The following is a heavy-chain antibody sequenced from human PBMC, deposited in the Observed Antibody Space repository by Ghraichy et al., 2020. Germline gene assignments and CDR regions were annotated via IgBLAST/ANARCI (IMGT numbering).Heavy chain of an antibody. CDR1: GGSFSGHY. V-gene: IGHV4-34*01. CDR2: INHSGST. J-gene: IGHJ5*02. D-gene: IGHD3-3*01. CDR3: ARGPTIFGVVIRGAWFDP. Sequence: SETLSLTCAVYGGSFSGHYWSWIRQPPGKGLEWIGEINHSGSTNYNPSLKSRVTISVDTSTNQFSLKLSSVTAADTAVYYCARGPTIFGVVIRGAWFDPWGQGTLVTVSS.